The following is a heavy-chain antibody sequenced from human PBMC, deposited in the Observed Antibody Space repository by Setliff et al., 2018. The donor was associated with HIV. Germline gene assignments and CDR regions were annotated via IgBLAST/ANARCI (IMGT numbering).Heavy chain of an antibody. CDR1: GGPISSGGYY. Sequence: SETLSLTCTVSGGPISSGGYYWSWIRQHPGKGLEWIGYIFYSGSTYYNPSLQSRITISVDTSKNQFSLRLTSVTAADTAVYYCARLSKYYDFWTPDYWGQGTLVTVSS. J-gene: IGHJ4*02. CDR2: IFYSGST. D-gene: IGHD3-3*01. V-gene: IGHV4-31*03. CDR3: ARLSKYYDFWTPDY.